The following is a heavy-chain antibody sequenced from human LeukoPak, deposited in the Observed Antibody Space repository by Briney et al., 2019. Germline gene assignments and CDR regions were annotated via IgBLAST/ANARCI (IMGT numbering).Heavy chain of an antibody. CDR1: GFTFSSYS. CDR2: ISSSSSTI. V-gene: IGHV3-48*01. J-gene: IGHJ3*02. CDR3: ARDKSYTI. Sequence: PGGSLRLSRAASGFTFSSYSMNWVRQAPGKGLEWVSYISSSSSTIYYADSVKGRFTISRDNAKNSLYLQMNSLRAEDTAVYYCARDKSYTIWGQGTMVTVSS. D-gene: IGHD4-11*01.